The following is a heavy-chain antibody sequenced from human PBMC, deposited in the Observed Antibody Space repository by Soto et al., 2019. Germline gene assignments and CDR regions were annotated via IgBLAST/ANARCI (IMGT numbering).Heavy chain of an antibody. CDR2: ISGSGGST. J-gene: IGHJ5*02. Sequence: VGSLRLSGAASGFTFSSYAMSWVRQAPGKGLEWVSAISGSGGSTYYADSVKGRFTISRDNSKNTLYLQMNSLRAEDTAVYYCAKESLRLRYYDSSGYYERSNWFDPWGQGTLVTVSS. CDR1: GFTFSSYA. V-gene: IGHV3-23*01. D-gene: IGHD3-22*01. CDR3: AKESLRLRYYDSSGYYERSNWFDP.